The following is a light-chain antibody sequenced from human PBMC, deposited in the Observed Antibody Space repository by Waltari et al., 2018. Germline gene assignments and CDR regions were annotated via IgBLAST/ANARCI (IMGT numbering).Light chain of an antibody. CDR3: ATWDDSLSGRV. V-gene: IGLV1-44*01. CDR2: ANY. J-gene: IGLJ2*01. Sequence: QSVLTQPPSTSGPPGQRVTISSGSTSNIGTNTVTWYQLLPGTAPKTVIFANYHRPSGVPDRFSASKSGTSASLVISGLQSEDEADYFCATWDDSLSGRVFGRGTNVTVL. CDR1: TSNIGTNT.